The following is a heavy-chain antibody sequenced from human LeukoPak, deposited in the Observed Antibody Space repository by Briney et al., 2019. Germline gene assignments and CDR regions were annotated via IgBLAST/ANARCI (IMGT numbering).Heavy chain of an antibody. CDR1: GYTFTGYL. V-gene: IGHV1-2*02. Sequence: ASVKVSCKASGYTFTGYLMHWVRQAPGQGLEWMGWINPNSGGTNYAQKFQGRVTMTRDTSISTAYMELSSLRSDDTAIYFCARGGLQLWFLVDYWGQGTLVTVSS. CDR3: ARGGLQLWFLVDY. CDR2: INPNSGGT. D-gene: IGHD5-18*01. J-gene: IGHJ4*02.